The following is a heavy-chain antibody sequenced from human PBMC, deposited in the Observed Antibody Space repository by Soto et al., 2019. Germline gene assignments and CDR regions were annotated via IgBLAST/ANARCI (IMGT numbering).Heavy chain of an antibody. CDR3: ARGKGMEENYYYYGLDI. CDR2: INGGTGQT. D-gene: IGHD1-1*01. J-gene: IGHJ6*02. CDR1: GYTFSTHA. V-gene: IGHV1-3*01. Sequence: GASVNVSCKXSGYTFSTHAMHWVRQAPGQSLEWMGWINGGTGQTKHSHRFQDRVSITRDTSASTAYMELSSLRSEDTAVYYCARGKGMEENYYYYGLDIWGQGTTVTVSS.